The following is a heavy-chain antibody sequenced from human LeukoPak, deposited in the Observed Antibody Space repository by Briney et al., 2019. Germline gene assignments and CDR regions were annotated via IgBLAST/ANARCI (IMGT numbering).Heavy chain of an antibody. V-gene: IGHV4-4*09. CDR3: ARQGGYSSPFSV. D-gene: IGHD6-6*01. CDR2: IYTSGTT. CDR1: GGYITNYY. J-gene: IGHJ6*04. Sequence: SETLSLTCTVTGGYITNYYWSWVRQPPGKGLEWIGYIYTSGTTNYNPSLKSRVTISVDTSRNQLSLRLSFVTAADTAVYYCARQGGYSSPFSVWGKGTTVAVSS.